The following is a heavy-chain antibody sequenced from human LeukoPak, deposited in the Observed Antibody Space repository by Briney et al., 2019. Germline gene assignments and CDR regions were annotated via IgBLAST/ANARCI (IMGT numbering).Heavy chain of an antibody. CDR1: GYTLTSHD. V-gene: IGHV1-8*01. CDR3: VRTPPNWGFDY. Sequence: ASVKVSCKASGYTLTSHDINWVRQATGQGLEWMGWMSPNSGDTGYAQKFQGRITMTSDSSISTAYMELSSLRSEDTAIYYCVRTPPNWGFDYWGQGTLVTVSS. D-gene: IGHD7-27*01. J-gene: IGHJ4*02. CDR2: MSPNSGDT.